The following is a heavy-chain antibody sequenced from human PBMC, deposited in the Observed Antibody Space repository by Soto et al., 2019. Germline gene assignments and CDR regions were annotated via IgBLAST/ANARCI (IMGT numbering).Heavy chain of an antibody. J-gene: IGHJ4*02. D-gene: IGHD3-16*01. V-gene: IGHV2-5*01. CDR1: GFTVRALGVG. Sequence: SGPTLVNPTQTLTLTCALSGFTVRALGVGVGWIRQPPGKALELLAIIYWNDDKLYRPSLQSRLTITKDTSKNQVVLTMTKMDPVDTATYYCAHPPGGAVPEYWGQGTPLTVSS. CDR3: AHPPGGAVPEY. CDR2: IYWNDDK.